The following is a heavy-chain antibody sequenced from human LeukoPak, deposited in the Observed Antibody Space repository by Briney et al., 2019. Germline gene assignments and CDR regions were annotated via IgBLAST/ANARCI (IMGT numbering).Heavy chain of an antibody. Sequence: PGRSLRLSCAASGFTFDDYAMHWVRQAPGKGLEWVSGISWNSGSIGYADSVKGRFTISRDNAKNSLYLQMNSLRAEDTALYYCAKGSGYSYGHGGADYWGQGTLVTVSS. CDR3: AKGSGYSYGHGGADY. CDR1: GFTFDDYA. V-gene: IGHV3-9*01. D-gene: IGHD5-18*01. J-gene: IGHJ4*02. CDR2: ISWNSGSI.